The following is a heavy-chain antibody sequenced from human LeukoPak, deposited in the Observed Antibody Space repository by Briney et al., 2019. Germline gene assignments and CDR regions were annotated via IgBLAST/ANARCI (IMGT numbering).Heavy chain of an antibody. V-gene: IGHV1-18*01. Sequence: ASVKVSCKASGYTFTSYGISWVRQAPGQGLEWMGWISAYNGNTNYAQKLQGRVTMTRNTSISTAYMELSSLRPEDTAVYYCARGRNYVRYWGQGTLVTVSS. D-gene: IGHD4-11*01. CDR3: ARGRNYVRY. J-gene: IGHJ4*02. CDR2: ISAYNGNT. CDR1: GYTFTSYG.